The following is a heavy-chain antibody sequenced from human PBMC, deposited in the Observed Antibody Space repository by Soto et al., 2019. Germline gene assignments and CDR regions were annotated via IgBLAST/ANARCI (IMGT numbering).Heavy chain of an antibody. Sequence: PGWVLRLSCEDSGFTFSSDAMSWFRQAPCKGLEWLSAISGSGRSTYYADSVKGRFTISRDNSKNTLYLQMNSLRAEETAVYYCAKASGSYYIIDYWGQATLLTVSS. V-gene: IGHV3-23*01. D-gene: IGHD1-26*01. CDR3: AKASGSYYIIDY. CDR1: GFTFSSDA. CDR2: ISGSGRST. J-gene: IGHJ4*02.